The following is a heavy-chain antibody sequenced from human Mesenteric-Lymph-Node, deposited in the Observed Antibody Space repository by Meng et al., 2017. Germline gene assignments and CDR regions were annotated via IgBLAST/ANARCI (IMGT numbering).Heavy chain of an antibody. J-gene: IGHJ4*02. CDR2: ISSSSSYI. D-gene: IGHD3-22*01. Sequence: GESLKISCAASGFTFSSYSMNWVRQAPGKGLEWVSSISSSSSYIYYADSVKGRFTISRDNAKNSLYLQMNSLRAEDTAMYYCAKFKGETGYYYDSSVYYFDSWGQGTLVTVSS. V-gene: IGHV3-21*04. CDR1: GFTFSSYS. CDR3: AKFKGETGYYYDSSVYYFDS.